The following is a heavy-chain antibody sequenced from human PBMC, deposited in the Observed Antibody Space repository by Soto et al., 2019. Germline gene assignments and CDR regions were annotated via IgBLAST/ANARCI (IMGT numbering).Heavy chain of an antibody. CDR2: ISWNSGSI. Sequence: PGGSLRLSCAASGFTFDDYAMHWVRQAPGKGLEWVSGISWNSGSIGYADSVKGRFTISRDNAKNSLYLQMNSLRAEDTALYYCAKDAAIYGAHFDYWGQGTLVTVSS. J-gene: IGHJ4*02. V-gene: IGHV3-9*01. D-gene: IGHD4-17*01. CDR3: AKDAAIYGAHFDY. CDR1: GFTFDDYA.